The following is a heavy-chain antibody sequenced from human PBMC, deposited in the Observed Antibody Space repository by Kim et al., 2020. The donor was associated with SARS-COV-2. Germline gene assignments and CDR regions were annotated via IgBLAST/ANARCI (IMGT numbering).Heavy chain of an antibody. V-gene: IGHV4-34*01. J-gene: IGHJ5*02. Sequence: SETLSLTCAVDGGSFSGYYWNWIRQPPGKGLEWIGEINHIGSTNYNPSLKSRVTISVDTSKNQFSLKLSSVTAADTAVNYCARDSCSGGRCYSRWFDPWGQGTLVTVSS. CDR2: INHIGST. CDR3: ARDSCSGGRCYSRWFDP. D-gene: IGHD2-15*01. CDR1: GGSFSGYY.